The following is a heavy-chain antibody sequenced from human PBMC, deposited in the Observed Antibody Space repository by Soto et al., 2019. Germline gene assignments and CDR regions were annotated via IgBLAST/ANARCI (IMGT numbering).Heavy chain of an antibody. V-gene: IGHV1-8*01. D-gene: IGHD6-19*01. CDR3: ARDRQRVAGTAWDYYYGMDV. CDR2: MNPNSGNT. J-gene: IGHJ6*02. Sequence: VASVKVSCKASGYTFTSYDINWVRQATGQGLEWMGWMNPNSGNTGYAQKFQGRVTMTTNTSTSTAYMELSSLRSEDTAVYYCARDRQRVAGTAWDYYYGMDVRGQGIMVTVSS. CDR1: GYTFTSYD.